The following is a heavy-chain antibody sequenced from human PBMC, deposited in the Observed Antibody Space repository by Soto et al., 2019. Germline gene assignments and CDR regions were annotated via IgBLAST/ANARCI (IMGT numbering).Heavy chain of an antibody. V-gene: IGHV4-38-2*01. J-gene: IGHJ4*02. Sequence: PSETLSLTCAVSGYSISSGYYCGWIRQPPGEGLEWIGCMSHSGRTYNNPSLKGRFTISRDFSKNTLCLQMNSLGAEDTAVYYCAKTPYEFWSGVRFDYWGQGTLVTVSS. D-gene: IGHD3-3*01. CDR1: GYSISSGYY. CDR3: AKTPYEFWSGVRFDY. CDR2: MSHSGRT.